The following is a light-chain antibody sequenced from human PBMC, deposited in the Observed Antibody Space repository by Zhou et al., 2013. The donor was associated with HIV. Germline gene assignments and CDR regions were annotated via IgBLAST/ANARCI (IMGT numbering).Light chain of an antibody. CDR1: QSISTW. CDR3: QQYNSVALT. V-gene: IGKV1-5*03. J-gene: IGKJ4*01. Sequence: DIQMTQSPSTLSASVGDRVTITCRASQSISTWLAWYQQKPGKAPKLLIYQASNLESGVPSRFSGSGSGTEFTLTISSLQPDDFATYYCQQYNSVALTFGGGTKVEIK. CDR2: QAS.